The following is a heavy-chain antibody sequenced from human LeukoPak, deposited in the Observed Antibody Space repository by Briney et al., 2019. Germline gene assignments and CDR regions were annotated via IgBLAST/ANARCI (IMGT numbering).Heavy chain of an antibody. D-gene: IGHD3-22*01. V-gene: IGHV3-30*04. Sequence: GRSLRLSCAASGFTFSSYAMHWVRQAPGKGLERVAVISYDGSNKYYADSVKGRFTISRDNSKNTLYLQMNSLRAEDTAVYYCARDVPYDSSGFGDYWGQGTLVTVSS. CDR3: ARDVPYDSSGFGDY. CDR2: ISYDGSNK. CDR1: GFTFSSYA. J-gene: IGHJ4*02.